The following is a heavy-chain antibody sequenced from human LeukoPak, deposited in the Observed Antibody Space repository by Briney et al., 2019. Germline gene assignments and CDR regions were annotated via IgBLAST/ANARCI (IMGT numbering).Heavy chain of an antibody. D-gene: IGHD6-19*01. CDR2: VSGSGDAT. Sequence: GGSLRLSCAASGFTFSSFAMNWVRQAPGKWLEWVSGVSGSGDATYYADSLRGRFTISRDNSKNTLYLQMNSLRAEDTALYYCAKDTGYSSGWDFDFWGQGSLVTVSS. J-gene: IGHJ4*02. CDR1: GFTFSSFA. CDR3: AKDTGYSSGWDFDF. V-gene: IGHV3-23*01.